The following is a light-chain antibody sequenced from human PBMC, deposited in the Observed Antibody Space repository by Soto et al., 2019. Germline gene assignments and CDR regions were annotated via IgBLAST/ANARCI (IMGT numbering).Light chain of an antibody. Sequence: DIQMTQSPSSLSASVGDRVTITCRASQSISSYLNWYQQKPGKAPKLLIYAASSLQSGVPSRFSGSGSGTNFTLTISSLQPEGFATYYCQQSYRTRWTVGPGTKVEIK. CDR1: QSISSY. V-gene: IGKV1-39*01. CDR2: AAS. J-gene: IGKJ1*01. CDR3: QQSYRTRWT.